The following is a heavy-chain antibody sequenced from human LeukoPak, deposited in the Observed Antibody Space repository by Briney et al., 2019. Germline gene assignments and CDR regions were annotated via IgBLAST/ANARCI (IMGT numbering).Heavy chain of an antibody. Sequence: QPGGSLRLSCAASGFTFSSFAMTWVRQAPGKGLEWVSGISGSGGNTYYADSVKGRFTISRDSAKNTLYLQMNSLRAEDTAVYYCARETSTAAQYYFDYWGQGTQVTVSS. CDR3: ARETSTAAQYYFDY. CDR1: GFTFSSFA. CDR2: ISGSGGNT. J-gene: IGHJ4*02. V-gene: IGHV3-23*01. D-gene: IGHD6-13*01.